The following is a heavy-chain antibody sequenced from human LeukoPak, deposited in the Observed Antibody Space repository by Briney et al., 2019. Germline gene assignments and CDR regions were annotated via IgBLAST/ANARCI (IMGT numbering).Heavy chain of an antibody. D-gene: IGHD3-10*01. CDR2: IYSGGST. V-gene: IGHV3-53*01. J-gene: IGHJ3*02. CDR3: ARPRRGVINDAFDT. CDR1: GFTVSSNY. Sequence: GGSLRLSCAASGFTVSSNYMSWVRQAPGKGLEWVSVIYSGGSTYYADSVRGRFTISRDNSKDTLYLQMNSLRVEDTAVYYCARPRRGVINDAFDTWGQGTMDTVSS.